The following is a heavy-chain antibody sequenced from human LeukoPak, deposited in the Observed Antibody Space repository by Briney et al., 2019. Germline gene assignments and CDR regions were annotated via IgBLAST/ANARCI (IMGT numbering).Heavy chain of an antibody. CDR2: IYRGGTI. CDR3: ARHWLEAAKTYSYWFDP. J-gene: IGHJ5*02. CDR1: GGSISDYY. V-gene: IGHV4-4*09. D-gene: IGHD6-13*01. Sequence: SETLSLTCSVPGGSISDYYWSWIRQPPGKGLEWIGYIYRGGTIDYNPSVKSRVTMSLDTSKNQISLMLNSVTAADTAIYYCARHWLEAAKTYSYWFDPWGQGTLVTVSS.